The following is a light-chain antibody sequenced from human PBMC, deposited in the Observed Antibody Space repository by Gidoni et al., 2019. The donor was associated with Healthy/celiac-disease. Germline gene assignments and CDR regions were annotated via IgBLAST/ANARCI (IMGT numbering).Light chain of an antibody. J-gene: IGLJ2*01. CDR1: KLGDKY. CDR2: QDS. V-gene: IGLV3-1*01. CDR3: QAWDSSTVEV. Sequence: SYELTQPPSMSVSPGQTASITCSGDKLGDKYACWYQQKPGQSPVLVIYQDSKRPSGIPERFSGSNSGNTATLTISGTQAMDEADYYCQAWDSSTVEVFGGGTKLTVL.